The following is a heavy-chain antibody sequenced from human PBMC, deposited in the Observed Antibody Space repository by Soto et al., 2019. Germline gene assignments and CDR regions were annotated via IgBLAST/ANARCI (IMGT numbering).Heavy chain of an antibody. CDR2: ITYSSSYK. J-gene: IGHJ4*02. CDR1: GFTFSDYS. CDR3: ARFLGSGTYRSDY. V-gene: IGHV3-21*01. Sequence: VQLVESGGGLVKPGGSLRLSCEASGFTFSDYSMNWVRQAPGKGLEWVSSITYSSSYKYYADSVKGRFTISRDNAKNSLYLQMNSLRAEDTAVYYCARFLGSGTYRSDYWGQGTLVTVSS. D-gene: IGHD3-10*01.